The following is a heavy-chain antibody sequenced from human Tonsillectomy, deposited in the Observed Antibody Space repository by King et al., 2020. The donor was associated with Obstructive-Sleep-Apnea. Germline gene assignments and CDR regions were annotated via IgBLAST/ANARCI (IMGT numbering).Heavy chain of an antibody. V-gene: IGHV4-39*01. J-gene: IGHJ4*02. CDR2: IYYSGST. D-gene: IGHD3-10*01. Sequence: PLQESGPGLVKPSETLSLTCTVSGGSISSNYYWGWIRQPPGKGLQWIATIYYSGSTYYNPSFKSRVTISVDTSKNQFSLKLSSVTAADSAVYYCARQEPHRRGFGERGFGESVFLDYWGQGTLVTVSS. CDR1: GGSISSNYY. CDR3: ARQEPHRRGFGERGFGESVFLDY.